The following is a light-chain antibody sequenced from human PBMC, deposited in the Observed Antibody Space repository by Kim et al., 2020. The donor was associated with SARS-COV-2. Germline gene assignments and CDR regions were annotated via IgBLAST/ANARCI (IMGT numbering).Light chain of an antibody. CDR1: QDISNY. J-gene: IGKJ5*01. Sequence: DIQMTQSPSSLSASVGDRITITCRASQDISNYLGWYQQNPGSAPKRLISAASSLQSGVPSRFSGSGSGTYFTLTISSLQPEDFATYYCQQDNTYPMTFGQGTRVEIK. CDR3: QQDNTYPMT. CDR2: AAS. V-gene: IGKV1-17*01.